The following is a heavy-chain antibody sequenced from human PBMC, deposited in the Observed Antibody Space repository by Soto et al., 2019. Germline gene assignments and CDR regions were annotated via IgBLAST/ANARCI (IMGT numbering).Heavy chain of an antibody. CDR1: GFTFSSYW. V-gene: IGHV3-74*01. CDR3: ARDIEQEPDIAGFYMDV. Sequence: GGSLRLSCAASGFTFSSYWMHWVRQAPGKGLVWVSRINSDGSSTSYADSVKGRFTISRDNAKNTLYLQMNSLRAEDTALYYCARDIEQEPDIAGFYMDVWGKGTTVTVSS. CDR2: INSDGSST. J-gene: IGHJ6*03. D-gene: IGHD2-15*01.